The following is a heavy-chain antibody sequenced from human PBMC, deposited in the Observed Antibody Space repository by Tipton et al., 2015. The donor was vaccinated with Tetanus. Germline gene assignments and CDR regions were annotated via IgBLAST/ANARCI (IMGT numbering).Heavy chain of an antibody. Sequence: TLSLTCTVSGGSISSYCWSWIRQPAGKGLEWIGRIYTSGSTNYNPSLKSRVTISVDTSKNQFSLKLSSVTAADTAVYYCANNPGAKTQFDYWGQGTLATVSS. J-gene: IGHJ4*02. CDR2: IYTSGST. D-gene: IGHD1-26*01. CDR3: ANNPGAKTQFDY. V-gene: IGHV4-4*07. CDR1: GGSISSYC.